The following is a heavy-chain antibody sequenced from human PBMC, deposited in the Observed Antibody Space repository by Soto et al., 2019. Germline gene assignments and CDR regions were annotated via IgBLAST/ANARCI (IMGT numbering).Heavy chain of an antibody. J-gene: IGHJ4*02. CDR2: IYYSGGT. CDR3: ASNSYGYTFYDY. CDR1: GVSISSGDYY. D-gene: IGHD5-18*01. Sequence: QVQLQESGPGLVKPSHTLSLTCTVSGVSISSGDYYWSWIRQPPGKGLVWIGYIYYSGGTYYNPSLKSRVTISVDTSKNQFSLKLSSVTAADPAVYYCASNSYGYTFYDYGGQGTQVTVSS. V-gene: IGHV4-30-4*01.